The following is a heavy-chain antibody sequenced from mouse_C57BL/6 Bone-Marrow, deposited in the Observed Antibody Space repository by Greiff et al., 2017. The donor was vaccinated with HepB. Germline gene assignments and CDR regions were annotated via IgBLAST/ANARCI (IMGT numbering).Heavy chain of an antibody. CDR2: IYPGDGDT. V-gene: IGHV1-82*01. D-gene: IGHD2-1*01. Sequence: QVQLQQSGPELVKPGASVKISCKASGYAFSSSWMNWVKQRPGKGLEWIGRIYPGDGDTTYNGKFKGKATLTADKSSSTAYMHLSSLTSADSAVYFCAVYGNYDYWGQGTTLTVSS. CDR3: AVYGNYDY. J-gene: IGHJ2*01. CDR1: GYAFSSSW.